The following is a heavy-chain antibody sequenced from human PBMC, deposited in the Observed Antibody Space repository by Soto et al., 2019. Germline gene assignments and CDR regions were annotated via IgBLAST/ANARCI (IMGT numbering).Heavy chain of an antibody. V-gene: IGHV4-59*01. J-gene: IGHJ5*02. Sequence: PETLSLTCSVSGGSIKNYYWNWIRQAPGKGLEWIGYIYYSGSTNYHPSLRGRVTISVDTSKNQFSLKLTSVTAADTAVYYCARDREAWLRGWGFDPWGQGALVTVSS. CDR1: GGSIKNYY. CDR2: IYYSGST. D-gene: IGHD3-22*01. CDR3: ARDREAWLRGWGFDP.